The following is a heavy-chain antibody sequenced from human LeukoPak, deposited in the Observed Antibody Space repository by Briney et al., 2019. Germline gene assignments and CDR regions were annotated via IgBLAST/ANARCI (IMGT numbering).Heavy chain of an antibody. Sequence: GGSLRLSCAASGFTFSSYGMHWVRQAPGKGLEWVAFIRYDGSNKYYADSVKGRFTISRDNSKNTLYLQMNSLRAEDTAVYYCAREFFEYYGDYAYYMDVWGKGTTVTVSS. CDR2: IRYDGSNK. CDR3: AREFFEYYGDYAYYMDV. CDR1: GFTFSSYG. V-gene: IGHV3-30*02. J-gene: IGHJ6*03. D-gene: IGHD4-17*01.